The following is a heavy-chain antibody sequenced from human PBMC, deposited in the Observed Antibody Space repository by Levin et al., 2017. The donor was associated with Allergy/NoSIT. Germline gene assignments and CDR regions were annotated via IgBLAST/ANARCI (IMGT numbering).Heavy chain of an antibody. V-gene: IGHV3-30-3*01. CDR2: ISYDGSNK. CDR1: GFTFSSYA. Sequence: GGSLRLSCAASGFTFSSYAMHWVRQAPGKGLEWVAVISYDGSNKYYADSVKGRFTISRDNSKNTLYLQMNSLRAEDTAVYYCAREKSQWLALAHFDYWGQGTLVTVSS. CDR3: AREKSQWLALAHFDY. J-gene: IGHJ4*02. D-gene: IGHD6-19*01.